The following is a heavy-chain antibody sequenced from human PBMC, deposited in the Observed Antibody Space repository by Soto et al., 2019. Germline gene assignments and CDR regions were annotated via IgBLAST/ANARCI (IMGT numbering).Heavy chain of an antibody. V-gene: IGHV4-59*01. J-gene: IGHJ4*02. D-gene: IGHD5-12*01. CDR2: IHYNGNT. CDR3: AREGNLGRWLQPLDF. CDR1: GYSISAYS. Sequence: QVQLQVSAPGLVKPSETLSLTCTVSGYSISAYSWSWVRQPPGKGLEWIGNIHYNGNTKYNPSLKSRVTTSGDTSKNQCSLKLISVTAADTAKYFCAREGNLGRWLQPLDFWGQGTLVTVSS.